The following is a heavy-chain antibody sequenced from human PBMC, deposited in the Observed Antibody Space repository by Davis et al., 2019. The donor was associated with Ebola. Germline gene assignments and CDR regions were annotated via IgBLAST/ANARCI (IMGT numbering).Heavy chain of an antibody. V-gene: IGHV3-30-3*01. Sequence: GESLKISCAASGFTFSSYAMHWVRQAPGKGLEWVAVISYDGSNKYYADSVKGRFTISRDNSKNTLYLQMNSLRAEDTAVYYCVRDYGWGFEVWGQGTMVTVSS. CDR2: ISYDGSNK. CDR1: GFTFSSYA. D-gene: IGHD3-10*01. CDR3: VRDYGWGFEV. J-gene: IGHJ3*01.